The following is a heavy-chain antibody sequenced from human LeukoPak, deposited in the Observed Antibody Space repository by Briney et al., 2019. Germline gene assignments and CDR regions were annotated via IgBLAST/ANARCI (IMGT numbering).Heavy chain of an antibody. CDR1: GFTFDDYA. CDR2: ISWNSGSI. V-gene: IGHV3-9*01. J-gene: IGHJ4*02. D-gene: IGHD6-19*01. CDR3: AKDVGQWLDSINYFDY. Sequence: QPGRSLRLSCAASGFTFDDYAMPWVRQAPGKGLEWVSGISWNSGSIGYADSVKGRFTISRDNAKNSLYLQMNSLRAEDTALYYCAKDVGQWLDSINYFDYWGRGTLVTVSS.